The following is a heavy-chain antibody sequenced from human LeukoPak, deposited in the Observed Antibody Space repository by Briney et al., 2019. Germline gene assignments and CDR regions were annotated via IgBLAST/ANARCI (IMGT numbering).Heavy chain of an antibody. CDR2: IYSGGST. CDR1: GFTVSSNY. Sequence: GGSLRLSCAASGFTVSSNYMSWVRQAPGKGLEWVSVIYSGGSTYYADSVKGRFTISRDNSRDTLYLQMNSLRVEDTAVYYCARLWGQPPTLDYWGQGTLVTVSS. V-gene: IGHV3-53*01. D-gene: IGHD3-16*01. CDR3: ARLWGQPPTLDY. J-gene: IGHJ4*02.